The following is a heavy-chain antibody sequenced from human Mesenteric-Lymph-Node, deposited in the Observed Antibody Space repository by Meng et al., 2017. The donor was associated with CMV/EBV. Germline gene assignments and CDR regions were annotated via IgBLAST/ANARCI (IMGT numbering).Heavy chain of an antibody. V-gene: IGHV1-3*01. Sequence: ACKASGSPFTNYPMHWVRQAPGQSLEWMGWIHPGNGYTELSQKFQDRVSLTRDTSATTAYMELTSLRSEDTAVYYCAGRDGPEYFQHWGRGTLVTVSS. J-gene: IGHJ1*01. CDR1: GSPFTNYP. CDR3: AGRDGPEYFQH. D-gene: IGHD2-21*02. CDR2: IHPGNGYT.